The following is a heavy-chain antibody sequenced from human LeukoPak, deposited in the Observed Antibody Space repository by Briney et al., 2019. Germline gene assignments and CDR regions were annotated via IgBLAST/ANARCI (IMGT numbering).Heavy chain of an antibody. Sequence: GGSLRLSCAASGFTFSSYEMNWVRQAPGKGLEWVSYISSSGSTIYYADSVKGRFTISRDNAKNTLYLQMNSLRAEDTAVYYCARVSYYYDSSGYYYRPFDYWGQGTLVTVSS. D-gene: IGHD3-22*01. V-gene: IGHV3-48*03. CDR3: ARVSYYYDSSGYYYRPFDY. CDR2: ISSSGSTI. CDR1: GFTFSSYE. J-gene: IGHJ4*02.